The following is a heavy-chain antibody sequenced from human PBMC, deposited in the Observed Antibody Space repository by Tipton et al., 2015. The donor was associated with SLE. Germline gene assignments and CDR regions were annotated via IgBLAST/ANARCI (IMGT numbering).Heavy chain of an antibody. Sequence: TLSLTCAVYGGSFSGYYWSWIRQPPGKGLEWIGEIHHSGSTNYNPSLKSRVSISVDTSNNQFSLKLSSVTAADTAVYYCAREEGYSSALDAFDIWGQGTMVTVSS. CDR1: GGSFSGYY. CDR2: IHHSGST. CDR3: AREEGYSSALDAFDI. D-gene: IGHD6-19*01. J-gene: IGHJ3*02. V-gene: IGHV4-34*01.